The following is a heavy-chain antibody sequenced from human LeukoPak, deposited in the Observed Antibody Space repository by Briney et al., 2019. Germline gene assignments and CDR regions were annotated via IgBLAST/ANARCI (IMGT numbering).Heavy chain of an antibody. V-gene: IGHV3-23*01. CDR2: ISGSGGST. CDR1: GFTFSSYA. CDR3: AKTNTYYYDSSGFGFDY. Sequence: PGGSLRLSCAASGFTFSSYAMSWVRQAPGKGLEWVSAISGSGGSTYYADSVKGRFTTSRDNSKNTLYLQMNSLRAEDTAVYYCAKTNTYYYDSSGFGFDYWGQGTLVTVSS. J-gene: IGHJ4*02. D-gene: IGHD3-22*01.